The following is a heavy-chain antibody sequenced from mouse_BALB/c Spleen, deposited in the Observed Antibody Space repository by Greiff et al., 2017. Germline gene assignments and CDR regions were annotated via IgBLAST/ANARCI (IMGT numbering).Heavy chain of an antibody. CDR3: ARGGGKGFDY. V-gene: IGHV3-2*02. D-gene: IGHD1-1*02. Sequence: VQLKESGPGLVKPSQSLSLTCTVTGYSITSDYAWNWIRQFPGNKLEWMGYISYSGSTSYNPSLKSRISITRDTSKNQFFLQLNSVTTEDTATYYCARGGGKGFDYWGQGTTLTVSS. CDR1: GYSITSDYA. J-gene: IGHJ2*01. CDR2: ISYSGST.